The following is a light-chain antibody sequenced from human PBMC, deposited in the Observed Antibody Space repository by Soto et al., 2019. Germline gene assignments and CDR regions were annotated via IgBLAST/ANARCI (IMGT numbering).Light chain of an antibody. CDR2: DVS. CDR1: SSDVGGYNY. V-gene: IGLV2-14*01. J-gene: IGLJ1*01. CDR3: SSYTSSRLYV. Sequence: QSALTQPASVSGSPGQSITISCTGTSSDVGGYNYVSWYQQHPGKAPKLIIYDVSNRPSGVSNRFSGSKSGNTASLTISGLQAKDEADYYCSSYTSSRLYVFGTGTKLTVL.